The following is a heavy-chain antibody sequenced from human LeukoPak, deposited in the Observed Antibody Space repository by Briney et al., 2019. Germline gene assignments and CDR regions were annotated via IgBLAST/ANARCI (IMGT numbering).Heavy chain of an antibody. V-gene: IGHV3-30*18. Sequence: GGSLRLSCAASGFTFSSCGMHWVRQAPGKGLEWVAVISYDGSNKYYADSVKGRFTISRDNSKNTLYLQMNSLRAEDTAVYYCAKWKTYYDILTGYYSAPGVDYWGQGTLVTVSS. J-gene: IGHJ4*02. CDR3: AKWKTYYDILTGYYSAPGVDY. CDR1: GFTFSSCG. CDR2: ISYDGSNK. D-gene: IGHD3-9*01.